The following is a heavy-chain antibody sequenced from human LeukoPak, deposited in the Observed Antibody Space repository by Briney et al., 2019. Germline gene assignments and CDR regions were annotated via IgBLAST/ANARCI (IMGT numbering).Heavy chain of an antibody. CDR2: INPSGGST. D-gene: IGHD1-26*01. Sequence: GASVKVSCKASGYTFTSYYMHWVRQAPGQGLEWMGIINPSGGSTSYAQKFQGRVTMTRDTSTSTVYMELSSLGSEDTAVYYCALAPATGGRSMDVWGQGTTVTVSS. V-gene: IGHV1-46*01. CDR3: ALAPATGGRSMDV. J-gene: IGHJ6*02. CDR1: GYTFTSYY.